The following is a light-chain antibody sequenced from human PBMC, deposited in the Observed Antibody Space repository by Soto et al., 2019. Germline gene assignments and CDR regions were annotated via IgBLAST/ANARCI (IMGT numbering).Light chain of an antibody. V-gene: IGKV3-20*01. CDR1: QSVSSSY. CDR2: AAS. J-gene: IGKJ5*01. Sequence: ERATLSCRASQSVSSSYLAWYQHKVGQAPRLLIYAASSRATGIPDRFSGSGSGTDFTFTISRLEPEDFAVYYCQQYGSSPPITFGQGTRWRL. CDR3: QQYGSSPPIT.